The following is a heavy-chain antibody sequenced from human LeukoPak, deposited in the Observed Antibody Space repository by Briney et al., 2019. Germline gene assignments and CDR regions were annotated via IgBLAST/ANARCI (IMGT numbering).Heavy chain of an antibody. D-gene: IGHD3-3*01. J-gene: IGHJ4*02. CDR1: GGSFSGYY. CDR2: INHSGGT. V-gene: IGHV4-34*01. Sequence: SETLSLTCAVYGGSFSGYYWSWIRQPPGKGLEWIGEINHSGGTNYNPSLKSRVTISVDTSKNEFSLKLSSVTAADTAVYYCARELVDYDFWSGYYPKYYFDYWGQGTLVTVSS. CDR3: ARELVDYDFWSGYYPKYYFDY.